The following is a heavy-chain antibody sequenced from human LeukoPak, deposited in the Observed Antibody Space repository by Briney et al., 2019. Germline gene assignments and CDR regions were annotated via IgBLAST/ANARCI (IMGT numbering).Heavy chain of an antibody. D-gene: IGHD2-15*01. J-gene: IGHJ5*02. CDR2: IIPIFGTA. V-gene: IGHV1-69*13. CDR3: ARVPCSGGSCYSVGHNWFDP. CDR1: GYTFTSYY. Sequence: GASVKVSCKASGYTFTSYYMHWVRQAPGQGLEWMGGIIPIFGTANYAQKFQGRVTITADESTSTAYMELSSLRSEDTAVYYCARVPCSGGSCYSVGHNWFDPWGQGTLVTVSS.